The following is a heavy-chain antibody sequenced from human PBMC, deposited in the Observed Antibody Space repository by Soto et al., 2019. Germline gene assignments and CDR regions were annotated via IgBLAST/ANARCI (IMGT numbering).Heavy chain of an antibody. J-gene: IGHJ4*02. Sequence: ASVKVSCKASGYTFTSYGISWVRQAPGQGLEWMGWISAYNGNTNYAQKLQGRVTMTTDTSASTAYMELSSLRSEDTAVYYCARRYCGGDCYYYYFDYWGQGTLVTVSS. D-gene: IGHD2-21*02. CDR1: GYTFTSYG. CDR3: ARRYCGGDCYYYYFDY. CDR2: ISAYNGNT. V-gene: IGHV1-18*01.